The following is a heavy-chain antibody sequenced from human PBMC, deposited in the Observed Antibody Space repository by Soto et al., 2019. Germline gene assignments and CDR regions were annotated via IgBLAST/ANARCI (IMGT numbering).Heavy chain of an antibody. CDR2: ISSSSSTI. Sequence: PGGSLRLSCAASGFTFSSYSMNWVRQAPGKGLEWVSYISSSSSTIYYADSVKGRFTISRDNAKNSLYLQMNSLRAEDTAVYYCARDSQPTLYDSSGSNWFDPWGQGTLVTVSS. CDR3: ARDSQPTLYDSSGSNWFDP. CDR1: GFTFSSYS. J-gene: IGHJ5*02. V-gene: IGHV3-48*01. D-gene: IGHD3-22*01.